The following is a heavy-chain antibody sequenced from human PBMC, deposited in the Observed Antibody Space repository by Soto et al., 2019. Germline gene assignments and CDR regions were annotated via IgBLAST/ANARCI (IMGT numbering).Heavy chain of an antibody. D-gene: IGHD1-26*01. Sequence: VQLVESGGGLVQPGRSLRLCCAASGFTFADYGMHWVRQAPGKGLEWVSGISWNGGTTDYADSVKGRFTISRDNTKNSVYMQMNSLRVDDTALYYCAKISGSSNLDIWGQGTMVTVSS. CDR2: ISWNGGTT. V-gene: IGHV3-9*01. CDR3: AKISGSSNLDI. CDR1: GFTFADYG. J-gene: IGHJ3*02.